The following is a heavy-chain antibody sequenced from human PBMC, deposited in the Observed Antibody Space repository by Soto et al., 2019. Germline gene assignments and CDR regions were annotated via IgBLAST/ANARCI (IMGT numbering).Heavy chain of an antibody. Sequence: EVQLVESGGGLVQPGGSLRLSCVASGIPVSSNYMTWVRQAPGKGLEWVSVLHSGGDTYYANSVKGRFTISTHDSTNTLYLQMNSLTPEDTAVYYCARDGPSYYASRMDVWGQGTTVTVSS. V-gene: IGHV3-53*04. J-gene: IGHJ6*02. CDR2: LHSGGDT. CDR1: GIPVSSNY. D-gene: IGHD3-10*01. CDR3: ARDGPSYYASRMDV.